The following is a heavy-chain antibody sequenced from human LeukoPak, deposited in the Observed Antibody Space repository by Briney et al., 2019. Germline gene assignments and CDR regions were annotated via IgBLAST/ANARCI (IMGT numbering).Heavy chain of an antibody. J-gene: IGHJ6*02. V-gene: IGHV3-48*01. CDR1: GFTFSIYN. Sequence: PGGSLRLSCAAPGFTFSIYNMNWVRQAPGKGLEWVSYISSSSSTIYHADSVKGRFTISRDNAKNSLYLQTNSLRAEDTAVYYCARDMGYYGSGSYSYGMDVWGQGTTVTVSS. D-gene: IGHD3-10*01. CDR3: ARDMGYYGSGSYSYGMDV. CDR2: ISSSSSTI.